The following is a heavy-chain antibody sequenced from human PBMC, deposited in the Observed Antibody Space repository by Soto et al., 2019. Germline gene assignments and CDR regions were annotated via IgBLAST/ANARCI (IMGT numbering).Heavy chain of an antibody. D-gene: IGHD2-2*02. CDR2: IYYSGST. J-gene: IGHJ6*03. CDR3: ARVVSSNSCYRDYYYYYYMEV. V-gene: IGHV4-59*01. CDR1: GGSISSYY. Sequence: PSETLSLTCTVSGGSISSYYWSWIRQPPGKGLEWIGYIYYSGSTNYNPSLKSRVTISVDTSKNQFSLKLSSVTAADTAVYYCARVVSSNSCYRDYYYYYYMEVWGKGTTVTVSS.